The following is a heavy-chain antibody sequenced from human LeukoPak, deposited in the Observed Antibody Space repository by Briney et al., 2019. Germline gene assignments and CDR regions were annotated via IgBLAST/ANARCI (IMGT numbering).Heavy chain of an antibody. Sequence: ASVRVSCKASGYTFTSYAMNWVRQAPGQGLEWMGWINTNTGNPTYAQGFTGRFVFSLDTSVSTAYLQIRSLKAEDTAVYYCARLAPSWLRYFDWAIDYWGQGTLVTVSS. CDR1: GYTFTSYA. D-gene: IGHD3-9*01. CDR3: ARLAPSWLRYFDWAIDY. J-gene: IGHJ4*02. CDR2: INTNTGNP. V-gene: IGHV7-4-1*02.